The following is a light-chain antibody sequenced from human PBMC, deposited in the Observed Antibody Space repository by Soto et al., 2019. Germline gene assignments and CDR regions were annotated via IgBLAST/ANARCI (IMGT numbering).Light chain of an antibody. CDR2: DAS. J-gene: IGKJ1*01. Sequence: EIVLTQSPATLSLSPGERATLSCRASQSVSSYLAWDQQKPGQAPRLLIYDASNRATGIPARFSGSGSGTDFTLTISCLQSEDFATYYCQQYYSYSWTFGQGTKV. CDR3: QQYYSYSWT. CDR1: QSVSSY. V-gene: IGKV3-11*01.